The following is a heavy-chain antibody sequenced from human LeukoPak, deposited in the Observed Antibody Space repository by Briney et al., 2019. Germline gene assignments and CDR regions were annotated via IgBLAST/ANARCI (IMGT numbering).Heavy chain of an antibody. D-gene: IGHD6-6*01. CDR1: GFTFSSYS. CDR3: ARDSSSSALRSPDFDY. Sequence: GGSLRLSCAASGFTFSSYSMNWVRQAPGKGLEWVSSISSSSSYIYYADSVKGRFTISRDNAKNSLYLKMNSLRAEDTAVYYCARDSSSSALRSPDFDYWGQGTLVTVSP. CDR2: ISSSSSYI. V-gene: IGHV3-21*01. J-gene: IGHJ4*02.